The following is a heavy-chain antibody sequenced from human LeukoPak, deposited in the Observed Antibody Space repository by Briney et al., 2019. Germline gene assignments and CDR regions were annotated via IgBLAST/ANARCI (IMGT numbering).Heavy chain of an antibody. CDR3: ARGGRGAYYGPGSYWKFAP. D-gene: IGHD3-10*01. Sequence: SETLSLTCTGSGGSISGYYWSWIRQPAGKGREGIGRIYTSGSTNYKPSLESVVTMSVSTSKNQFSVKLSSVTAADTAVYYWARGGRGAYYGPGSYWKFAPSGQRTLAT. CDR2: IYTSGST. J-gene: IGHJ5*02. CDR1: GGSISGYY. V-gene: IGHV4-4*07.